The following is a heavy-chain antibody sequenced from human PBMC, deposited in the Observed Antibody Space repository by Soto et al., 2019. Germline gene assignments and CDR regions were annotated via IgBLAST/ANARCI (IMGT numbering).Heavy chain of an antibody. J-gene: IGHJ6*03. V-gene: IGHV3-23*01. CDR1: GFTFSNYA. CDR3: AKRYCSTTTCLSLAFYYYMDV. D-gene: IGHD2-2*01. Sequence: GGSLRLSCAASGFTFSNYAMSWVRQAPGKELEWVSGITGSGGSTDYADSVKGRFTISRDNSKNTLYLQMNSLRAEDTAVYFCAKRYCSTTTCLSLAFYYYMDVWGKGTTVTVSS. CDR2: ITGSGGST.